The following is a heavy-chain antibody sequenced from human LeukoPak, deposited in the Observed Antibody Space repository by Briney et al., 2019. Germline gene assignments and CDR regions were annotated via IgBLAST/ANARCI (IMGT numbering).Heavy chain of an antibody. CDR2: ISWDGTSS. V-gene: IGHV3-43D*04. CDR3: AKPSSACSSTTCFRQLGDSFDY. CDR1: GFTFDDYA. J-gene: IGHJ4*02. Sequence: GGSLRLSCAASGFTFDDYAIHWVRQAPGKGLEWVSLISWDGTSSYYADSVKGRFTISRDNSKNSLFLQMNSLRPEDTALYYCAKPSSACSSTTCFRQLGDSFDYWGQGTLVTVSS. D-gene: IGHD2-2*01.